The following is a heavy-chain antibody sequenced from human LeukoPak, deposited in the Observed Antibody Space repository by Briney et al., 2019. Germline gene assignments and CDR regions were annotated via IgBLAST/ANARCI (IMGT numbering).Heavy chain of an antibody. CDR1: GFTFSSYW. CDR2: FNGDGSSP. D-gene: IGHD3-22*01. V-gene: IGHV3-74*01. Sequence: GGSLRLSCAASGFTFSSYWMHWVRQAPGKGLVWVSRFNGDGSSPAYADSVKGRFTISRDNAKNTLYLEMKSLTAEDTVVYYCARGSPQYDSSGYLIDYWGQGTLVTVSS. J-gene: IGHJ4*02. CDR3: ARGSPQYDSSGYLIDY.